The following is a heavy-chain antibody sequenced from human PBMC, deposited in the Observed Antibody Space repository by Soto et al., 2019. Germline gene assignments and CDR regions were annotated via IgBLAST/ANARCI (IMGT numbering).Heavy chain of an antibody. CDR1: GFTFSSYW. CDR2: MNEDGGTT. J-gene: IGHJ6*02. CDR3: APLSVSLSGPYGIHV. Sequence: PGGSLRLSCAASGFTFSSYWMHWVRQAPGKGLVWVSRMNEDGGTTDYADSVKGRFTISRDNAKNTLYLQMNSLRVEDTAVYYCAPLSVSLSGPYGIHVWGQGTTVTVSS. V-gene: IGHV3-74*01. D-gene: IGHD2-15*01.